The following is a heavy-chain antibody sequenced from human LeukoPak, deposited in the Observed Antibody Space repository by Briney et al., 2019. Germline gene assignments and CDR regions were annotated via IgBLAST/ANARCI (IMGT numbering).Heavy chain of an antibody. CDR2: IWSDGTNS. CDR1: GFTFSHYG. CDR3: AKDAQRGFDYSNSLDK. V-gene: IGHV3-33*06. D-gene: IGHD4-11*01. Sequence: PGRSLRLSCATSGFTFSHYGMHWVSQAPGKGLEWVAVIWSDGTNSFYGDPVKGRFTISRDNFQRTVYLQMNSLRAEDTAVYYCAKDAQRGFDYSNSLDKWGQGTLVTVSS. J-gene: IGHJ4*02.